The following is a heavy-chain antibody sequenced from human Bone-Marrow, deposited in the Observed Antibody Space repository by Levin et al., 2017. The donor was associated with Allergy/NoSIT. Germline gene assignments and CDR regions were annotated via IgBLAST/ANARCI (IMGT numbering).Heavy chain of an antibody. Sequence: PGGSLRLSCAGSGFTFSMHNMCWVRQAPGKGLEWLSYISISSDPIYYAASVKGRFTISRDNGDNSMYLQMNSLRSEDAAIYYCARLSWDSGSGYYIDQWGQGTLVTVSS. D-gene: IGHD3-22*01. CDR2: ISISSDPI. CDR3: ARLSWDSGSGYYIDQ. CDR1: GFTFSMHN. V-gene: IGHV3-48*01. J-gene: IGHJ4*02.